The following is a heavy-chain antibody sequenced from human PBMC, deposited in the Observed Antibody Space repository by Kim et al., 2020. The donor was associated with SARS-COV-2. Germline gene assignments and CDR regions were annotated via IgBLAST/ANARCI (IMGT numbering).Heavy chain of an antibody. CDR3: AKVPTESITIFPYYGMDV. V-gene: IGHV3-30*18. D-gene: IGHD3-3*01. J-gene: IGHJ6*02. Sequence: GGSLRLSCAASGFTFSSYGMHWVRQAPGKGLEWVAVISYDGSNKYYADSVKGRFTISRDNSKNTLYLQMNSLRAEDTAVYYCAKVPTESITIFPYYGMDVWGQGTTVTVSS. CDR2: ISYDGSNK. CDR1: GFTFSSYG.